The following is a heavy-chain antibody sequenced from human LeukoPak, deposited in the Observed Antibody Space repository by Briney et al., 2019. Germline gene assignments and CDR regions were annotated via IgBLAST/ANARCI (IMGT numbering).Heavy chain of an antibody. CDR1: GFSFNNAW. CDR3: TTDESYVWGSYRYTDDY. V-gene: IGHV3-15*07. J-gene: IGHJ4*02. CDR2: IKSKTDGGTT. Sequence: GGSLRLSCAASGFSFNNAWMNWVRQAPGKGLEWVGRIKSKTDGGTTDYAAPVKGRFTISRDDSKNTLYLQMNSLKTEDTAVYYCTTDESYVWGSYRYTDDYWGQGTLVTVSS. D-gene: IGHD3-16*02.